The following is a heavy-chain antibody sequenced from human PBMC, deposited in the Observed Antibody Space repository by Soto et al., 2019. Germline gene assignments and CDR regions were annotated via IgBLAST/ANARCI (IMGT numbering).Heavy chain of an antibody. V-gene: IGHV1-46*01. CDR2: INPSGGST. CDR1: GYTFTSYY. CDR3: ARERATYDYVWGSYRSNWFDP. J-gene: IGHJ5*02. D-gene: IGHD3-16*02. Sequence: QVQLVQSGAEVKKPGASVKVSCKASGYTFTSYYMHWVRQAPGQGLEWMGIINPSGGSTSYAQKCQGRVTMTRDTSTSTVYMELSSLRSEDTAVYYCARERATYDYVWGSYRSNWFDPWGQGTLVTVSS.